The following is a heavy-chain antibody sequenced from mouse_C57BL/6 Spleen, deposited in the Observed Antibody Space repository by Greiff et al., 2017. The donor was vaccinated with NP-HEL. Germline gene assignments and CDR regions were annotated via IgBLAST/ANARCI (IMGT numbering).Heavy chain of an antibody. CDR1: GYTFTDYN. V-gene: IGHV1-22*01. CDR3: AKGVTPFAY. J-gene: IGHJ3*01. Sequence: VHVKQSGPELVKPGASVKMSCKASGYTFTDYNMHWVKQSHGKSLEWIGYINPNNGGTSYNQKFKGKATLTVNKSSSTAYMELRSLTSEDSAVYYCAKGVTPFAYWGQGTLVTVSA. CDR2: INPNNGGT. D-gene: IGHD2-5*01.